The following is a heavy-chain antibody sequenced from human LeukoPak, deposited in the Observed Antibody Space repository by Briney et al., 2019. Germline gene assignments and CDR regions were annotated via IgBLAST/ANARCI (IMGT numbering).Heavy chain of an antibody. Sequence: PGRSLRLSCAASGFTFSSYAMHWVRQAPGKGLEWVAVISYDGSNKYYADSVKGRFTISRDNSKNTLYLQMNSLRAEDTAVYYCAREEGIVVVPAAMDYWGQGTLVIVSS. CDR3: AREEGIVVVPAAMDY. CDR2: ISYDGSNK. V-gene: IGHV3-30*04. CDR1: GFTFSSYA. D-gene: IGHD2-2*01. J-gene: IGHJ4*02.